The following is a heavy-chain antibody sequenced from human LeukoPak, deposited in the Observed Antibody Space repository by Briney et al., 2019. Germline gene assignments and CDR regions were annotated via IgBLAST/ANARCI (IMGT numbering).Heavy chain of an antibody. V-gene: IGHV1-46*01. Sequence: ASVTVSCKASGYTYTSYCMHWVRQAPGQGLEWMGIINPSGGSTSYAQKFQGRVTMTRDTSTSTVYMELSSLRSEDTAVYYCARVKTYCSSTSCYTTALEYWGQGTLVTVSS. J-gene: IGHJ4*02. D-gene: IGHD2-2*02. CDR2: INPSGGST. CDR1: GYTYTSYC. CDR3: ARVKTYCSSTSCYTTALEY.